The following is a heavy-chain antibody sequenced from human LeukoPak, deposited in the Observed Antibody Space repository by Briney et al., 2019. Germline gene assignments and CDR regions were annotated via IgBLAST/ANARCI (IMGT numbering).Heavy chain of an antibody. Sequence: RGSLRLSCAASGFTFSTYAMTWVRQAPGKGLEWVSSTSGSGRNTYYADSVKGRFTISRDNSKNTLYLQMNSLRAEDTAIYYCAKDPGSNSYGSFDNWGQGTLVTVSS. CDR1: GFTFSTYA. CDR2: TSGSGRNT. D-gene: IGHD5-18*01. CDR3: AKDPGSNSYGSFDN. J-gene: IGHJ4*02. V-gene: IGHV3-23*01.